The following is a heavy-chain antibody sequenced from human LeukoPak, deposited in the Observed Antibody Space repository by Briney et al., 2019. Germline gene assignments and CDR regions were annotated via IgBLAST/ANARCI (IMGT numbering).Heavy chain of an antibody. Sequence: GGSLRLSCAASGFTFSSYGMHWVRQAPGKGLEWVAVIWYDGSNKYYADSVKGRFTISRDNSKNTLYLQMNSLRAEDTAVYYCARSSGSWGTTKEAFDYWGQGTLVTVSS. CDR3: ARSSGSWGTTKEAFDY. V-gene: IGHV3-33*01. J-gene: IGHJ4*02. CDR2: IWYDGSNK. D-gene: IGHD1-26*01. CDR1: GFTFSSYG.